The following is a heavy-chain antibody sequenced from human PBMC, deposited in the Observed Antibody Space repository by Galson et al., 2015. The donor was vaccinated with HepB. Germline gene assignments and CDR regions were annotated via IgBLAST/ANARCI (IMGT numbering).Heavy chain of an antibody. V-gene: IGHV1-8*01. Sequence: SVKVSCKASEYTFTTYDINWVRQATGQGLEWMGWMNPNSGNTGYAQKFQGRVTLTRDTSIRTAYMELSSLSYEDTAVYYCAKGPTPDAFDIWGRGTMVTVSS. CDR2: MNPNSGNT. J-gene: IGHJ3*02. CDR3: AKGPTPDAFDI. CDR1: EYTFTTYD.